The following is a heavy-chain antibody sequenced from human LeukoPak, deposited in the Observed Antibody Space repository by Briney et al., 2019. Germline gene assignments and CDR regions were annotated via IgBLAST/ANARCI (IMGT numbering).Heavy chain of an antibody. V-gene: IGHV4-38-2*01. D-gene: IGHD6-6*01. CDR2: IYQCGST. J-gene: IGHJ3*02. Sequence: SETLSLTCAVSGYSISSGYYWGWTRQPPGKGGGGFGSIYQCGSTYYTPSLKSRVTISVAPSHNHCSLKLSSVPAPDTAVYYCARLYSCSSDAFDIWGQGTMVTVSS. CDR3: ARLYSCSSDAFDI. CDR1: GYSISSGYY.